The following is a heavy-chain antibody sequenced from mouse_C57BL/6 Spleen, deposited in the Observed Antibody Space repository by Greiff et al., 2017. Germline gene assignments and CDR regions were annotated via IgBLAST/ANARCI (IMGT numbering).Heavy chain of an antibody. Sequence: EVKLMESGGGLVKPGGSLKLSCAASGFTFSDYGMHWVRQAPEKGLEWVAYISSGSSTIYYADTVKGRFTISRDNAKNTLFLQMTSLRSEDTAMYYCARRIYGSSLYYAMDYWGQGTSVTVSS. V-gene: IGHV5-17*01. CDR2: ISSGSSTI. D-gene: IGHD1-1*01. CDR3: ARRIYGSSLYYAMDY. CDR1: GFTFSDYG. J-gene: IGHJ4*01.